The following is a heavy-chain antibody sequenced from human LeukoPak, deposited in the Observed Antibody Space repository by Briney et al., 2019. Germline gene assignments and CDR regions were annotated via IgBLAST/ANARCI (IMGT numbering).Heavy chain of an antibody. CDR1: GYTFTSYY. D-gene: IGHD4-17*01. J-gene: IGHJ4*02. CDR3: ARSYGDSMLIDY. V-gene: IGHV1-46*01. CDR2: INPSGGST. Sequence: ASVKVSCKASGYTFTSYYMHWVRQAPGQGLEWMGIINPSGGSTSYAQKFQGGVTMTRGMSTSTVYMELSSLRSEDTAVYYCARSYGDSMLIDYWGQGTLVTVSS.